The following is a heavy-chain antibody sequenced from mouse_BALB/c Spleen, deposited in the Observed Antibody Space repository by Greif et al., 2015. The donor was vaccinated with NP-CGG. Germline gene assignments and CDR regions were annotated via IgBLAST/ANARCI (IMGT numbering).Heavy chain of an antibody. CDR3: AREDGNYVGAMDY. V-gene: IGHV2-9*02. J-gene: IGHJ4*01. CDR2: IWAGGST. Sequence: VQGVESGPGLVAPSQSLSFTCTVSGFSLTSYGVHWVRQPPGKGLEWLGVIWAGGSTKYNSALMSRLSISKDNSKSQVFLKMNSLQTDDTAMYYCAREDGNYVGAMDYWGQGTSVTVSS. CDR1: GFSLTSYG. D-gene: IGHD2-1*01.